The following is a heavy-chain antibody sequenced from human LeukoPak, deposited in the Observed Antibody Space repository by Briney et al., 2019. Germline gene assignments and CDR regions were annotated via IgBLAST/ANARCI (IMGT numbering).Heavy chain of an antibody. V-gene: IGHV3-11*04. CDR2: ISSSGRTI. CDR1: GFTFSDYY. D-gene: IGHD2-2*01. J-gene: IGHJ4*02. CDR3: ARTDCSSSSCYELDY. Sequence: SCAGSGFTFSDYYMSWIRQAPGKGLEWVSYISSSGRTIYYADSVKGRLTISRDNAKNSLYLQMNSLRAEDTAVYYCARTDCSSSSCYELDYWGQGTLVTVSS.